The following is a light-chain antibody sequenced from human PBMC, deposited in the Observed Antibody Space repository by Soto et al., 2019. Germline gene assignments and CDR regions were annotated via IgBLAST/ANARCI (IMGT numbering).Light chain of an antibody. J-gene: IGLJ2*01. CDR3: QTWGTGIQV. CDR1: SGHSSYA. V-gene: IGLV4-69*02. Sequence: QPVLTQSPSASASLGASVKLTCTLSSGHSSYAIAWHQQLPEKGPRYLMKLNSDGSHSKGDGIPDRFSGSSSGAERYLTISSLQSADEADYYCQTWGTGIQVFGGGTKLTVL. CDR2: LNSDGSH.